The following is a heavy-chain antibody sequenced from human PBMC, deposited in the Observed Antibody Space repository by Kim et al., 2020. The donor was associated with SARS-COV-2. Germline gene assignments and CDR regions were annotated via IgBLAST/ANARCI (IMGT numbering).Heavy chain of an antibody. Sequence: ASVKVSCKASGYTFTSYAMHWVRQAPGQRLEWMGWINAGNGNTKYSQKFQGRVTITRDTSASTAYMELSSLRSEDTAVYYCARRYVDTAMVDYFDYWGQGTLVTVSS. D-gene: IGHD5-18*01. CDR3: ARRYVDTAMVDYFDY. CDR1: GYTFTSYA. CDR2: INAGNGNT. V-gene: IGHV1-3*01. J-gene: IGHJ4*02.